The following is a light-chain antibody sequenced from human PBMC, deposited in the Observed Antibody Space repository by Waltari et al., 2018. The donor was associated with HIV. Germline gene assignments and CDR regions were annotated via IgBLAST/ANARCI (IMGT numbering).Light chain of an antibody. CDR2: GNT. CDR1: RPTMRAGFD. V-gene: IGLV1-40*01. Sequence: QSALTQPPPVSGAPGPRVTISCPGTRPTMRAGFDVHWYQQLPGTAPKLLISGNTNRPSGVPDRFSGSKSGTSASLAITGLQTEDEGTYYCQSYDNSLSGHWGFGGGTKLTVL. J-gene: IGLJ3*02. CDR3: QSYDNSLSGHWG.